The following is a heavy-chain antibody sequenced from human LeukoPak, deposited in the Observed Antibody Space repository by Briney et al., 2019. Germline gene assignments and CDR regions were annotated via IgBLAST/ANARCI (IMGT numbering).Heavy chain of an antibody. D-gene: IGHD3-22*01. V-gene: IGHV4-39*01. J-gene: IGHJ3*02. CDR1: VRSLSSSSKY. CDR3: ARHIDYYDSSTASYAFDI. CDR2: IYYSGST. Sequence: PSQTLSLTRALSVRSLSSSSKYWGWIRQPPGKGLEWIGSIYYSGSTYYNPSLKSRVTISVDTPKNPYSLKLTAMSPPDPAVYYRARHIDYYDSSTASYAFDIWGQGTMGTGS.